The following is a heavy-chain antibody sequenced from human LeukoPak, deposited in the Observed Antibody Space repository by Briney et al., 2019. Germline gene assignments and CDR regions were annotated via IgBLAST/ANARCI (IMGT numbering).Heavy chain of an antibody. Sequence: SVKVSCKASGGTFSSYAISWVRQAPGQGLEWMGGIIPIFGTANYAQKFQGRVTITTDESTSTAYMELSSLRSEDTAVYYCATSLHYDYVWGSYTYYFDYWGQGTLVTVSS. CDR3: ATSLHYDYVWGSYTYYFDY. D-gene: IGHD3-16*01. CDR1: GGTFSSYA. V-gene: IGHV1-69*05. J-gene: IGHJ4*02. CDR2: IIPIFGTA.